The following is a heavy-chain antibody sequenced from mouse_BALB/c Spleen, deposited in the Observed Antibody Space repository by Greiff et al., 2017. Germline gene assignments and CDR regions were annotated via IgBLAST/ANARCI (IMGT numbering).Heavy chain of an antibody. J-gene: IGHJ3*01. CDR2: IYPANGNT. Sequence: EVQLQQSGAELVKPGASVKLSCTASGFTINDTYMHWVKQRPEQGLEWIGRIYPANGNTKYDPKFQGKATITADTSSNTAYLQLSSLTSEDTAVYYCARLYCDYDGAYWGQGTLVTVSA. CDR3: ARLYCDYDGAY. CDR1: GFTINDTY. V-gene: IGHV14-3*02. D-gene: IGHD2-4*01.